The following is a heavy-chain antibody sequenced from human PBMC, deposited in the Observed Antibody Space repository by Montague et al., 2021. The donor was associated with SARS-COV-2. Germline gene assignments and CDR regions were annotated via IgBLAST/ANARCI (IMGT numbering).Heavy chain of an antibody. J-gene: IGHJ3*02. CDR2: IYYSGSS. D-gene: IGHD3-10*01. CDR1: GDSINNILYY. CDR3: ARLESTRGVIIRGAFHI. Sequence: SETLSLTCSVSGDSINNILYYWGWIRQPPGKGRDWIGTIYYSGSSYYNPSLKSRVTISVDTSKDQFSLKLNSVTATDTAVYYCARLESTRGVIIRGAFHIWGQGTKVTVSS. V-gene: IGHV4-39*01.